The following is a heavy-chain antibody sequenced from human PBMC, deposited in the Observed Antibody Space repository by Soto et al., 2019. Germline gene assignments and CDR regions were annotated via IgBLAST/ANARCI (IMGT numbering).Heavy chain of an antibody. D-gene: IGHD2-21*02. V-gene: IGHV1-69*01. Sequence: SVEASCKASGGTFSSYAISWVRQAPGQGLEWMGGVIPIFGTANYAQKVQGRVTITADESTSTAYVELSRLRPEDMAVYYCATSYPCRDSYAPKSPQYYLKYWRKRTRVIFSS. CDR3: ATSYPCRDSYAPKSPQYYLKY. CDR2: VIPIFGTA. CDR1: GGTFSSYA. J-gene: IGHJ4*02.